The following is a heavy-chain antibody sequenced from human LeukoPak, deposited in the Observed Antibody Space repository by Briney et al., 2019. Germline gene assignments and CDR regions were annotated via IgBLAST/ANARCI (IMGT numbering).Heavy chain of an antibody. CDR3: ATSGWSNFDH. J-gene: IGHJ4*02. V-gene: IGHV3-53*01. CDR2: IYSGGTT. Sequence: PGGSLRLSCAGSGFTFSSYGMNWVRQAPEKGLEWVSVIYSGGTTYYADSVKGRFTISRDYFKNTLYLQMNSLRAEDTALYYCATSGWSNFDHWGQGTLVTVSS. CDR1: GFTFSSYG. D-gene: IGHD6-19*01.